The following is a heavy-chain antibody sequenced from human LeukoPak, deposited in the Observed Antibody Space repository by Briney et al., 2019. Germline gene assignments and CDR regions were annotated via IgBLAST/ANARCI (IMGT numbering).Heavy chain of an antibody. CDR3: ARDGEQQLGSN. CDR2: IYYNGIS. CDR1: GGSISGYY. Sequence: SETLSLTCTVSGGSISGYYWSWIRQPPGKGLEWIAYIYYNGISNYNPSLKSRVTISVDTSKNQFSLKLSSVTAADTAVYYCARDGEQQLGSNWGQGTLVTVSS. J-gene: IGHJ4*02. V-gene: IGHV4-59*12. D-gene: IGHD6-13*01.